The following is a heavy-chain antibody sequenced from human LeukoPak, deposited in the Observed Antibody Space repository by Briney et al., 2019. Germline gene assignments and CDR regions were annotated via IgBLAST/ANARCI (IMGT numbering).Heavy chain of an antibody. J-gene: IGHJ3*02. D-gene: IGHD5-24*01. CDR2: IYYSGST. CDR1: GGSISSGGYY. V-gene: IGHV4-31*03. Sequence: SETLSLTCTVSGGSISSGGYYWSWIRQHPGKGLEWIGYIYYSGSTYYNPSLKSRVTISVDTSKNQFSLKLSSVTAADTAVYYCASLTEMANPRGAFDIWGQGTMVTVSS. CDR3: ASLTEMANPRGAFDI.